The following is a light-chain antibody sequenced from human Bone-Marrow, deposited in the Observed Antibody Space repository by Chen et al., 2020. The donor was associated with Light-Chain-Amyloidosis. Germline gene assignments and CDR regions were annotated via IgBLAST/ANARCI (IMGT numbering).Light chain of an antibody. CDR1: SSDVGGDNH. J-gene: IGLJ1*01. CDR2: EVT. Sequence: QSALTQPASVSGSPGQSITISCTGTSSDVGGDNHVSWYQQHPDKAPKLMLYEVTNRPSWVPDRFSGSKSDDTASLTISGLQPEDEADYFCSAYTIANTLVFGSGTRITVL. V-gene: IGLV2-14*01. CDR3: SAYTIANTLV.